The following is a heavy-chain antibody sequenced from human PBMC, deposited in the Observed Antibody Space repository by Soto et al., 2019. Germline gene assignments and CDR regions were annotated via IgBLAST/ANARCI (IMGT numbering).Heavy chain of an antibody. D-gene: IGHD4-17*01. CDR3: ARDPTHGLQFDP. CDR2: IWYDGSNQ. Sequence: QVQLVESGGGVVQPGRSLRLSCAASGFTFSSYGMHWVRQAPGKGLEWVAVIWYDGSNQYYADSVKGRFTISRDNSKNKMYLQMNSLRAEDTAVYYCARDPTHGLQFDPWGQGTLVTVSS. CDR1: GFTFSSYG. V-gene: IGHV3-33*01. J-gene: IGHJ5*02.